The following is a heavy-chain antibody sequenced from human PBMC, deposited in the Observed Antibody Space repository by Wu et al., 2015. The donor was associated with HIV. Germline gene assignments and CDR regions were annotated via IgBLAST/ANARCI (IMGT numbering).Heavy chain of an antibody. CDR1: GYNFASYG. V-gene: IGHV1-46*03. Sequence: QARLIQSTGEMKKPGASVRVSCQASGYNFASYGINWVRQTPGQRLEWMGLIYPPDGSTSYPQNFQGGVTMTRDTSTSTVYMELTSLRFEDTAIYYCTRGQRLIRGAFDIWGQGTTVIVSS. CDR2: IYPPDGST. D-gene: IGHD6-25*01. CDR3: TRGQRLIRGAFDI. J-gene: IGHJ3*02.